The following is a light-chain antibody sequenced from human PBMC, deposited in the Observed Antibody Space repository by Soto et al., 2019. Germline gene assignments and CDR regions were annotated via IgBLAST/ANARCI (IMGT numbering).Light chain of an antibody. CDR3: QQYYGYPWT. CDR2: EAS. J-gene: IGKJ1*01. CDR1: QSVGDW. Sequence: DIPMTQSPSTLSASVGDRVTITCRASQSVGDWLAWYQQKPGKAPNLLIYEASNLESGVPSRFSGSGSGTEFTLTISSLQPDDFATYYCQQYYGYPWTFGQGTKVEI. V-gene: IGKV1-5*03.